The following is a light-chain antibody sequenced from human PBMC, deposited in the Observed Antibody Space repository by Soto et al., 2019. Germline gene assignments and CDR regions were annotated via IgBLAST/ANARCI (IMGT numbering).Light chain of an antibody. CDR3: QQANSFPRT. V-gene: IGKV1-12*01. CDR2: AAS. CDR1: QNIGDW. Sequence: DVQMTQSPSSVTASVGDTVTITCRASQNIGDWLAWYQQKPGKAPKLLIYAASSLQSGVPSRFSGSGSGTDFTLTINNLQPEDFATYYCQQANSFPRTFGPGTKVDIK. J-gene: IGKJ3*01.